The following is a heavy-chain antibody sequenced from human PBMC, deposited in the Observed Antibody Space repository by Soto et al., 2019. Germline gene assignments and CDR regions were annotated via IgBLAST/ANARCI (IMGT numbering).Heavy chain of an antibody. V-gene: IGHV5-51*01. J-gene: IGHJ4*02. Sequence: PGEPMKISCKASGYSFTTCWIGWVRQMPGKGLEWMGLIYPDDSDTRYSPSFQGQVTISADKSISTAYLQWSSLKASDSAMFYCARKDIAGNSVDFWGQGTLVTV. CDR2: IYPDDSDT. CDR1: GYSFTTCW. CDR3: ARKDIAGNSVDF. D-gene: IGHD6-13*01.